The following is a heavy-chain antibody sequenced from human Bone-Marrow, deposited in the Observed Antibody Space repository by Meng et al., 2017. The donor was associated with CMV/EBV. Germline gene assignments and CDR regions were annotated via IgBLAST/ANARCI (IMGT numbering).Heavy chain of an antibody. CDR1: GYTFTGYY. CDR3: ARDGCTNGVGQGRDGMDV. D-gene: IGHD2-8*01. CDR2: INPNSGGT. J-gene: IGHJ6*02. V-gene: IGHV1-2*02. Sequence: ASVKVSCKASGYTFTGYYMHWVRQAPGQGLEWMGWINPNSGGTNYAQKFQGRVTMTRDTSISTAYMELSRLRSDDTAVYDCARDGCTNGVGQGRDGMDVWGQGNTVTVSS.